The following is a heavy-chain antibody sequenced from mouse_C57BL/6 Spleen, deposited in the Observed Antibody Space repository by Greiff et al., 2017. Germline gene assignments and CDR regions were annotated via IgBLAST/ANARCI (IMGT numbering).Heavy chain of an antibody. CDR2: INPSTGGT. CDR3: ARRGTDSSGYDY. CDR1: GYSFTGYY. J-gene: IGHJ2*01. V-gene: IGHV1-42*01. D-gene: IGHD3-2*02. Sequence: EVQLQEPGPELVKPGASVKISCKASGYSFTGYYMHWVKQSPEQSLEWIGEINPSTGGTTYNQKFKAKATLTVDKSSSTAYMQLKSLTSEDSAVYYCARRGTDSSGYDYWGQGTTLTVSS.